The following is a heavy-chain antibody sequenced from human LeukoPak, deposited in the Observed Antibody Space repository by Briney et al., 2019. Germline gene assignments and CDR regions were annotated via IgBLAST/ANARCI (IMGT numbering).Heavy chain of an antibody. CDR2: INPKTGGT. Sequence: ASVKVSCMASGYTFTGYYMHWVRQAPGQGLEWMGWINPKTGGTNYAQKFRGRVTMTRDTSISTAYMELSRVRSDDTAVYYCARNRYGDYTPDYWGQGTLVTVSS. V-gene: IGHV1-2*02. D-gene: IGHD4-17*01. J-gene: IGHJ4*02. CDR1: GYTFTGYY. CDR3: ARNRYGDYTPDY.